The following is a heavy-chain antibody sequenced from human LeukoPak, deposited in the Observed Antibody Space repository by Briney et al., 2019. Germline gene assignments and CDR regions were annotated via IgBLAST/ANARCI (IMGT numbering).Heavy chain of an antibody. CDR3: AKGLGYCSSTSCYRNYCYYYGMDV. D-gene: IGHD2-2*02. V-gene: IGHV3-23*01. CDR1: GFTFSSYA. Sequence: GGSLRLSCAASGFTFSSYAMSWVRQAPGKGLEWDSAISGSGGSTYYADSVKGRFTISRDNSKNTLYLQMNSLRAEDTAVYYCAKGLGYCSSTSCYRNYCYYYGMDVWGQGTTVTVSS. J-gene: IGHJ6*02. CDR2: ISGSGGST.